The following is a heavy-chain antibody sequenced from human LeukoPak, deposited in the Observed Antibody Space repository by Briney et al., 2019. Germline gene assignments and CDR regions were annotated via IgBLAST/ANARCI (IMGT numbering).Heavy chain of an antibody. V-gene: IGHV3-23*01. J-gene: IGHJ4*02. CDR3: AKGGADYPAFDY. D-gene: IGHD4/OR15-4a*01. CDR1: RFTFSSYG. Sequence: GGALRLSCAASRFTFSSYGMNWVRQIPGKGLEWVSAISGSGDRTYHADSVKGRFTISRDNSKNMLYLQMNSLRAEDTAVYNCAKGGADYPAFDYWGQGTLVTVSS. CDR2: ISGSGDRT.